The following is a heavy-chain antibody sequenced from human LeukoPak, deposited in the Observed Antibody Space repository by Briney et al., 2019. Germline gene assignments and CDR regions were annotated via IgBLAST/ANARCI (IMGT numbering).Heavy chain of an antibody. D-gene: IGHD4-23*01. CDR2: INPNSSVT. Sequence: ASVKVSCKASGYTFTGYYMHWVRQAPGQGLEWMGWINPNSSVTHYAQRFQGRVTMTRDTSISAAYMELSWLTSVDTAVYYCARERGGNSPFDSWGQGTLVTVSS. CDR3: ARERGGNSPFDS. J-gene: IGHJ4*02. V-gene: IGHV1-2*02. CDR1: GYTFTGYY.